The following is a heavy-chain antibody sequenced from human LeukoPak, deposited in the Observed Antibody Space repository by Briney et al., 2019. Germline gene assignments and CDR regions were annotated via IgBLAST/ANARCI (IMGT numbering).Heavy chain of an antibody. Sequence: GESLKISCKGSGYSFTSYWIGWVRQVPGKGLEWMGIIYPGDSDTRYSPSFQGQVTISADKSISTAYLQWSSLKASDTAMYYCASHASDSSGWYTPFDYWGQGTLVTVSS. CDR3: ASHASDSSGWYTPFDY. CDR2: IYPGDSDT. J-gene: IGHJ4*02. V-gene: IGHV5-51*01. CDR1: GYSFTSYW. D-gene: IGHD6-19*01.